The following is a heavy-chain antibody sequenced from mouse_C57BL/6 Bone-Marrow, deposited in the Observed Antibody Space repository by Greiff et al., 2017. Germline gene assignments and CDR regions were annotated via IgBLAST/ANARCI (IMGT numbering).Heavy chain of an antibody. CDR2: ISSGGDYI. CDR1: GFTFSSYA. J-gene: IGHJ1*03. D-gene: IGHD3-3*01. Sequence: EVKLVESGEGLVKPGGSLKLSCAASGFTFSSYAMSWVRQTPEKRLEWVAYISSGGDYIYYAATVKGRFTISRDNARNTLYLQMSSLKSEDTAMYYCTRDRGWEGYFDVWGTGTTVTVSS. V-gene: IGHV5-9-1*02. CDR3: TRDRGWEGYFDV.